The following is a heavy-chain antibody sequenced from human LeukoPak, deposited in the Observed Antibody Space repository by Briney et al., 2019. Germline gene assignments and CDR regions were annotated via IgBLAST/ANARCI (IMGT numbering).Heavy chain of an antibody. CDR2: VDHTGST. CDR3: ARAGWELTYFDY. CDR1: DDSITMYY. J-gene: IGHJ4*02. V-gene: IGHV4-59*12. D-gene: IGHD1-26*01. Sequence: SETLSLTCTVSDDSITMYYWTWIRQPPGKGLEWIGYVDHTGSTKFNPSLNGRVTISVDKSKNQFSLKLSSVTAADTAVYYCARAGWELTYFDYWGQGTLVTVSS.